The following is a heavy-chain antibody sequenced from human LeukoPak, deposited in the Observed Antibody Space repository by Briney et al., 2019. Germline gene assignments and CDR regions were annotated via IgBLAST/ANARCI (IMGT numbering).Heavy chain of an antibody. J-gene: IGHJ4*02. CDR2: VFHSGNT. CDR1: GASISSYY. D-gene: IGHD3-10*01. V-gene: IGHV4-59*08. Sequence: PSETLSLTCSVSGASISSYYWSWIRQPPGKGLEWIGYVFHSGNTNYNPSLESRVTMSVDTSKNQFSLNLNSVTATDTAVYFCASLAYGSGTYPRIWGQGTLVTVSS. CDR3: ASLAYGSGTYPRI.